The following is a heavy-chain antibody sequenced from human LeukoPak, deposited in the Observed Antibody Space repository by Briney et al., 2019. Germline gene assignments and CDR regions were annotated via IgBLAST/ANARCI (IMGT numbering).Heavy chain of an antibody. V-gene: IGHV3-23*01. Sequence: GGSLRLSCAASGFTFSSYAMSWVRQAPGKGLEWVSDISGSGGSTYYADSVKGRFTISRDNSKNTLYLQMNSLRAEDTAVYYCAKVPGQIYYFDYWGQGTLVTVSS. J-gene: IGHJ4*02. CDR3: AKVPGQIYYFDY. CDR1: GFTFSSYA. CDR2: ISGSGGST.